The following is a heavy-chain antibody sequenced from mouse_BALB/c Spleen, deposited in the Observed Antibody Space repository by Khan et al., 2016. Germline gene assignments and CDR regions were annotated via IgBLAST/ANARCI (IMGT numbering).Heavy chain of an antibody. CDR3: ALYYYGSSEYYFDY. CDR1: GFNIKDYY. D-gene: IGHD1-1*01. CDR2: IDPENGNT. Sequence: VRLQQSGAELVRPGALVKLSCKASGFNIKDYYMHWVKQRPEQGLEWIGWIDPENGNTIYDPKFQGKASITADTSSNTAYLPLSSLTSEDTAVXYCALYYYGSSEYYFDYGGQGTTLTVSS. J-gene: IGHJ2*01. V-gene: IGHV14-1*02.